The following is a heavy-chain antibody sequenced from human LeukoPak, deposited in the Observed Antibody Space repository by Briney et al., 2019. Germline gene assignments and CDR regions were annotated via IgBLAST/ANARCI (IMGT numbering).Heavy chain of an antibody. CDR1: GGSISSYY. D-gene: IGHD4-17*01. V-gene: IGHV4-4*09. Sequence: SETLSLTCTVSGGSISSYYWSWIRQPPGKGLEWIGYIYTSGSTSYNPSLKSRVTISVDTSKNQFSLKLSSVTAADTAVYYCASSTYGDFSLGDWGQGTLVTVSS. J-gene: IGHJ4*02. CDR3: ASSTYGDFSLGD. CDR2: IYTSGST.